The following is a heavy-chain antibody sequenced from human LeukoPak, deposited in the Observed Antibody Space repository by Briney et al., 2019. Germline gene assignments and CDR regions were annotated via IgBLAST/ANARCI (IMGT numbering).Heavy chain of an antibody. CDR2: IYSGGST. V-gene: IGHV3-53*01. J-gene: IGHJ2*01. D-gene: IGHD6-19*01. CDR1: GFTVSSNY. Sequence: PGGSLRLSCAASGFTVSSNYMSWVRQAPGKGLEWVSVIYSGGSTYYADSVKGRFTISRDNSKNTLYLQMNSLRAEDTAVYYCAREAVAGIGWYFDLWGRGTLVTVSS. CDR3: AREAVAGIGWYFDL.